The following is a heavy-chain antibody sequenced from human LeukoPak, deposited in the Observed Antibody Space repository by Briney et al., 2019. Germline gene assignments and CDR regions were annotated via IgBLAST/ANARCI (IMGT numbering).Heavy chain of an antibody. CDR2: IYPGDSDT. CDR1: GYSFTSYW. V-gene: IGHV5-51*01. Sequence: GESLKISCKGSGYSFTSYWIGWVRQMPGKGLEWMGIIYPGDSDTRYSPSFQGQVTISADKSISTAYLQWSSLKASDTAMYYCARHRVYYYDTRGHRGWFDPWGQGTLVTVSS. D-gene: IGHD3-22*01. CDR3: ARHRVYYYDTRGHRGWFDP. J-gene: IGHJ5*02.